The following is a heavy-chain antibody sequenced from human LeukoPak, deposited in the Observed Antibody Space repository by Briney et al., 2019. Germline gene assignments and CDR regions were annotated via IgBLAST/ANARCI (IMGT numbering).Heavy chain of an antibody. D-gene: IGHD2-2*01. J-gene: IGHJ3*02. CDR1: GFTFSSYS. Sequence: GGSLRLSCAASGFTFSSYSMNWVRQAPGKGLEWVSSISSSSSYLYYADSVKGRFTISRDNAKNSLYLEMNSLRAEDTAVYYCARVVVPAAISYAFDIWGQGTMVTVSS. CDR3: ARVVVPAAISYAFDI. CDR2: ISSSSSYL. V-gene: IGHV3-21*01.